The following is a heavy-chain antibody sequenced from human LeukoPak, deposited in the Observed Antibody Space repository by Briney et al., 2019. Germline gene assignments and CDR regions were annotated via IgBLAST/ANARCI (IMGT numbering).Heavy chain of an antibody. CDR2: ISSSSSYI. V-gene: IGHV3-21*01. D-gene: IGHD3-16*02. CDR1: GFTFSSYS. J-gene: IGHJ4*02. CDR3: ARDSVGDYVWGSYRYMRAEGDPFDY. Sequence: GGSLRLSCAASGFTFSSYSMNWVRQAPGKGLEWVSSISSSSSYIYYADSVKGRFTISRDNAKNSLYLQMNSLRAEDTAVYYCARDSVGDYVWGSYRYMRAEGDPFDYWGQGTLVTVSS.